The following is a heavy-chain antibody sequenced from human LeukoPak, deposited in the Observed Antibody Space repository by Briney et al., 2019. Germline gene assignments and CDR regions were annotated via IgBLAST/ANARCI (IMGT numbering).Heavy chain of an antibody. V-gene: IGHV1-18*01. CDR1: GYTFIIYG. D-gene: IGHD1-7*01. CDR2: ISAYNGNT. Sequence: ASVKVSCKASGYTFIIYGISWVRQAPGQGLEWMGWISAYNGNTNYAQRLQGRATMTTDTSTSTAYMELRSLRSDDTAVYYCAKNKTIDGMDVWGQGTTVTVSS. J-gene: IGHJ6*02. CDR3: AKNKTIDGMDV.